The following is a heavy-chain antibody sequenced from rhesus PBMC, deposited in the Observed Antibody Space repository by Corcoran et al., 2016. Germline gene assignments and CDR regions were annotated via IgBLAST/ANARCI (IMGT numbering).Heavy chain of an antibody. CDR1: GYSISSGYG. V-gene: IGHV4-127*01. D-gene: IGHD3-28*01. J-gene: IGHJ4*01. Sequence: QVQLQESGPGLVKPSETLSLTCAVSGYSISSGYGWSWIRQPPGKGLEGIGYIGGRSGSTNYNPSLKSRVTISKDTSKNQFSRKLGSVTAADTAVYYCARALYYDDSGYYTELDYWGQGVLVTVSS. CDR3: ARALYYDDSGYYTELDY. CDR2: IGGRSGST.